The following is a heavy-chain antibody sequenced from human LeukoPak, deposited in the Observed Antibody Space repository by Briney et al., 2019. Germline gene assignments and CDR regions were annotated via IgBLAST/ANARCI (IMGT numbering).Heavy chain of an antibody. J-gene: IGHJ4*02. D-gene: IGHD6-6*01. Sequence: PGGSLRLSCTASGFTFSSYSMNWVRQAPGKGLEWVAVISYDGSNKYYADSVKGRFTISRDNSKNTLYLQMNSLRAEDTAVYYCARGSRTSSPTNYFDYWGQGTLVTVSS. CDR3: ARGSRTSSPTNYFDY. CDR2: ISYDGSNK. CDR1: GFTFSSYS. V-gene: IGHV3-30*03.